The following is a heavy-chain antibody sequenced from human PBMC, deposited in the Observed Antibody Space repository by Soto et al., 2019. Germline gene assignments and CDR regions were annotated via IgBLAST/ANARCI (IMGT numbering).Heavy chain of an antibody. CDR1: GFTFSSYA. V-gene: IGHV3-15*01. D-gene: IGHD3-3*01. CDR2: IKSKTDGGTT. J-gene: IGHJ6*02. Sequence: GGSLRLSCAASGFTFSSYAMHWVRQAPGKGLEWVGRIKSKTDGGTTDYAAPVKGRFTISRDDSKNTLYLQMNSLKTEDTAVYYCTAPGLWSASYRDFYYVMDVWGQGTTVTVSS. CDR3: TAPGLWSASYRDFYYVMDV.